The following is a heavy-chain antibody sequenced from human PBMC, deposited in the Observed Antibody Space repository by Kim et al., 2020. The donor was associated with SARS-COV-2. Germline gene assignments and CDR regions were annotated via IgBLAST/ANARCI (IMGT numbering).Heavy chain of an antibody. CDR2: FYYTGGTY. Sequence: SETLSLTCTVSGNSITSSSYYWGWVRQPPGKGLEWIGNFYYTGGTYYYNPSLKTRATTSVDTSKNQAPLKLNSVTAGDTAVYYCGRPYLPNRFVGFDIWGRGTVVTLSS. D-gene: IGHD3-16*02. CDR3: GRPYLPNRFVGFDI. V-gene: IGHV4-39*01. CDR1: GNSITSSSYY. J-gene: IGHJ3*02.